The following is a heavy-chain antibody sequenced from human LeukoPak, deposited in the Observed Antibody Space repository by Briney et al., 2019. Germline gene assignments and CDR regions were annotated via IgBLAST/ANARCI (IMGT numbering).Heavy chain of an antibody. CDR1: GGSISSGGYY. V-gene: IGHV4-31*03. J-gene: IGHJ4*02. CDR2: IYYSGST. Sequence: PSETLSLTCTVSGGSISSGGYYWSWIRQHPGKGLEWIGYIYYSGSTYYNPSLKSRVTISVDTSKNQFSLKLSSVTAADTAVYYCARDGDSSGLDYWGQGTLVTVSS. CDR3: ARDGDSSGLDY. D-gene: IGHD3-22*01.